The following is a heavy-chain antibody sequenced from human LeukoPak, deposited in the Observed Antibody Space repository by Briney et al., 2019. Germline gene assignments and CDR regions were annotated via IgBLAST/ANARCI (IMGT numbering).Heavy chain of an antibody. J-gene: IGHJ4*02. Sequence: GGSLRLSCVASGFIFDNYAMAWVRQAPGKWLEWVSGISGSAERTYYADSVKGRFTISRDNSKNTLFLQLNSLRADDTAVYFCAKRDYASPTDFYPLLDHWGQGALVTVSS. V-gene: IGHV3-23*01. D-gene: IGHD3-16*01. CDR2: ISGSAERT. CDR1: GFIFDNYA. CDR3: AKRDYASPTDFYPLLDH.